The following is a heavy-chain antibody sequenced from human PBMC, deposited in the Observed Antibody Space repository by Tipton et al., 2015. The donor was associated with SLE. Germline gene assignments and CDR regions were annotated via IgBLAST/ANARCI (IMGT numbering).Heavy chain of an antibody. J-gene: IGHJ4*02. CDR2: MNPNSGNT. CDR3: ARVVIAAAGAYFDY. CDR1: GHTFTSYD. V-gene: IGHV1-8*02. D-gene: IGHD6-13*01. Sequence: QLVQSGAEVKKPGASVKVSCKASGHTFTSYDINWVRQATGQGLEWMGWMNPNSGNTGYAQKFQGRVTMTRNTSISTAYMELSSLRSEDTAVYYCARVVIAAAGAYFDYWGQGTLVTVSS.